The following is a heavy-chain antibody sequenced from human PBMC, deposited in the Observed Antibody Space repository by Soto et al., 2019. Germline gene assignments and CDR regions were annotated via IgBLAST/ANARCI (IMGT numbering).Heavy chain of an antibody. V-gene: IGHV4-59*01. J-gene: IGHJ4*01. D-gene: IGHD3-22*01. CDR3: ARETPFYDSSGYYYGYYFDY. CDR2: IYYSGST. Sequence: PSENLSLTCTVSGGSISSYYWSWIRQPPGKGLEWIGYIYYSGSTNYNPSLKSRVTISVDTSKNQFSLKLSSVTAADTAVYYCARETPFYDSSGYYYGYYFDYWGHVTLSIVS. CDR1: GGSISSYY.